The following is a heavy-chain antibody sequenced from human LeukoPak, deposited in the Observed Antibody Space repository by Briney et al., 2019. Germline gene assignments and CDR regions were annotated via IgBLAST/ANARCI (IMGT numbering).Heavy chain of an antibody. J-gene: IGHJ5*02. CDR2: INHSGST. CDR1: GGSFSGYY. Sequence: SETLSLTCAVYGGSFSGYYWSWIRQPPGKGLEWIGEINHSGSTNYNPSLKSRVTISVDTSKNQFSLKLSSVTAADTAVYYCARDRGLWFGELRNWFDPWGQGTLVTVSS. D-gene: IGHD3-10*01. V-gene: IGHV4-34*01. CDR3: ARDRGLWFGELRNWFDP.